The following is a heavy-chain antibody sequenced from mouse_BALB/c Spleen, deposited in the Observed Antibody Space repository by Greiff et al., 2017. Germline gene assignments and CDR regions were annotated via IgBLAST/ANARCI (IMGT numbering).Heavy chain of an antibody. J-gene: IGHJ1*01. CDR1: GYAFTNYL. CDR3: ARGISDV. V-gene: IGHV1-54*01. Sequence: VQLQQSGAELVRPGTSVKVSCKASGYAFTNYLIEWVKQRPGQGLEWIGVINPGSGGTNYNEKFKGKATLTADKSSSTAYMQLSSLTSDDSAVYFCARGISDVWGAGTTVTVSS. CDR2: INPGSGGT.